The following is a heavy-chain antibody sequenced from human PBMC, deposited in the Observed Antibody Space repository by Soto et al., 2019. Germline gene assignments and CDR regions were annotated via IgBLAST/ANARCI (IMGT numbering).Heavy chain of an antibody. CDR3: ARDSSSWYGYYYYGMDV. J-gene: IGHJ6*02. V-gene: IGHV4-38-2*02. CDR1: GYSISSGYY. CDR2: IYHSGST. Sequence: SETLSLTCAVSGYSISSGYYWGWIRQPPGRGLEWIGSIYHSGSTYYNPSLKSRVTISVDTSKNQFSLKLSSVTAADTAVYYCARDSSSWYGYYYYGMDVWGQGTTVT. D-gene: IGHD6-13*01.